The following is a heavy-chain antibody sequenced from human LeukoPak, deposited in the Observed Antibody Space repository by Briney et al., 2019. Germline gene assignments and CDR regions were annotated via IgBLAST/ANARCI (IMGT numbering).Heavy chain of an antibody. J-gene: IGHJ5*02. CDR1: GYTFTSYG. D-gene: IGHD3-9*01. V-gene: IGHV1-18*01. CDR3: ARDSHSEIKLRYFDWLLWASLNWFDP. CDR2: ISAYNGNT. Sequence: ASVKVSCKASGYTFTSYGISWVRQAPGQGLEWMGWISAYNGNTNYAQKLQGRVTMTTDTSTSTAYMELRSLRSDDTAVYYCARDSHSEIKLRYFDWLLWASLNWFDPWGQGTLVTVSS.